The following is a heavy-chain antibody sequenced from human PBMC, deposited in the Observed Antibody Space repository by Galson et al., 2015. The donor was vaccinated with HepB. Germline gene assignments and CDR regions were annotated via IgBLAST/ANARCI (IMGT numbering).Heavy chain of an antibody. CDR3: ARDYNWAFDY. Sequence: SLRLSCATSGFTFTAYSMNWVRQAPGKRLEWVAYIRSSDGLIYYADSVKGRFAISRDNAKNSVYLQMTSLRDEDTAVYYCARDYNWAFDYWGQGTLVTVSS. CDR1: GFTFTAYS. D-gene: IGHD1-20*01. J-gene: IGHJ4*02. CDR2: IRSSDGLI. V-gene: IGHV3-48*02.